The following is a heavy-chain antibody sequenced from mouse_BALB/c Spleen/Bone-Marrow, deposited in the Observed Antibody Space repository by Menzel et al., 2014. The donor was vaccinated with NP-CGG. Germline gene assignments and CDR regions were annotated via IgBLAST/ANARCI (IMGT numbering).Heavy chain of an antibody. CDR1: GFSLTSYG. J-gene: IGHJ4*01. CDR3: ARDENYYGNYGTMDY. V-gene: IGHV2-9*02. Sequence: VQRVESGPGLVAPSQSLSITCTVSGFSLTSYGVHWVRQPPGKGLEWLGSIWAGGSTNYNSALMSRLSISKDSSKSQVFLKMNSLQTDDTAMYYCARDENYYGNYGTMDYWGQGTSVTVSS. D-gene: IGHD2-1*01. CDR2: IWAGGST.